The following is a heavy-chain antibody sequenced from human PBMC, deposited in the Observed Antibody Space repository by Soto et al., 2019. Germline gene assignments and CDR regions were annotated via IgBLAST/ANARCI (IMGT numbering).Heavy chain of an antibody. Sequence: PSETLSLTCTVSGGSISSGDYYWSWIRQPPGKGLEWIGYIYYSGSTYYNPSLKSRVTISVDTSKSQFSLKLSSVTAAGTAVYYCARSAVTPYYYYGMDVWGQGTTVTVSS. CDR1: GGSISSGDYY. D-gene: IGHD4-17*01. CDR3: ARSAVTPYYYYGMDV. V-gene: IGHV4-30-4*01. CDR2: IYYSGST. J-gene: IGHJ6*02.